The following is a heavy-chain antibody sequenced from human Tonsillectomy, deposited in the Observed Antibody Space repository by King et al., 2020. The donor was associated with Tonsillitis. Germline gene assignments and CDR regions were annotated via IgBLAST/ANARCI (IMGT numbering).Heavy chain of an antibody. CDR2: IYHSGGT. CDR3: AREGYSAGALDAFDI. D-gene: IGHD6-13*01. CDR1: GGSISSSNW. J-gene: IGHJ3*02. V-gene: IGHV4-4*02. Sequence: LQLQESGPGLVKPSGTLSLTCAVSGGSISSSNWWSWVRQPPGKGLEGIGEIYHSGGTNYNPSLKGRVTISVDKPKNQFSLKLSSVTAADTAVYYCAREGYSAGALDAFDIWGQGTMVTVSS.